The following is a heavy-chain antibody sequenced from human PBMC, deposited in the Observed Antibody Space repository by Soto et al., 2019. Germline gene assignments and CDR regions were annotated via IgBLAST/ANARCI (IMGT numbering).Heavy chain of an antibody. CDR1: GGTFSSYT. J-gene: IGHJ4*02. CDR2: IIPILGIA. V-gene: IGHV1-69*02. Sequence: QVQLVQSGAEVKKPGSSVKVSCKASGGTFSSYTISWVRQAPGQGLEWMGRIIPILGIANYAQKVKGMVTITADKATSTAYMELSSLRSEDTAVYYCARSTYGDYVQGGQGTLVTVSS. D-gene: IGHD4-17*01. CDR3: ARSTYGDYVQ.